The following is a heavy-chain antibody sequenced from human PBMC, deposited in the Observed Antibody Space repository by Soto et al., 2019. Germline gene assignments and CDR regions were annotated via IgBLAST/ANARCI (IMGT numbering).Heavy chain of an antibody. V-gene: IGHV6-1*01. J-gene: IGHJ4*02. Sequence: RSPTLSLTCAISGDSVSSTSAAWSWIRQSPSRGLEWLGRTYYRSKWYSDYAVSVKSRITINPDTSKNQFSLQLNSVTPEDTAVYYCARGSYYSGWVWGQGTLVTVSS. CDR1: GDSVSSTSAA. D-gene: IGHD6-19*01. CDR2: TYYRSKWYS. CDR3: ARGSYYSGWV.